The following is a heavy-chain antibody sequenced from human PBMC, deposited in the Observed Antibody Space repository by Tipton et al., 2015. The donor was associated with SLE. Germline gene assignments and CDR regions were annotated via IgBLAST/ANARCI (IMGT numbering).Heavy chain of an antibody. CDR1: GFTVSSNS. V-gene: IGHV3-53*01. D-gene: IGHD6-13*01. CDR2: IHFGGTT. J-gene: IGHJ4*02. Sequence: SLRLSCAASGFTVSSNSMSWVRQAPGKGLEWVSVIHFGGTTFYVDSVKGRFTISRDISKNTLYLQTNSLRAEDTAVYYCAKSRAAVVGEGDYWGQGTLVTVSS. CDR3: AKSRAAVVGEGDY.